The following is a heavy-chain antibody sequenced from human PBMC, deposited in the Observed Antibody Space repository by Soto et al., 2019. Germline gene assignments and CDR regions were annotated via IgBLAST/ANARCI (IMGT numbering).Heavy chain of an antibody. CDR2: IIPIFGTA. CDR3: ARVAEEYCSGGSCHGYFDY. J-gene: IGHJ4*02. D-gene: IGHD2-15*01. Sequence: NVSCKASGGTFSSYAISWVRQAPGQGLEWMGGIIPIFGTANYAQKFQGRVTITADKSTSTAYIELSSLRSEDTAVYYCARVAEEYCSGGSCHGYFDYWGQGTLVTVSS. CDR1: GGTFSSYA. V-gene: IGHV1-69*06.